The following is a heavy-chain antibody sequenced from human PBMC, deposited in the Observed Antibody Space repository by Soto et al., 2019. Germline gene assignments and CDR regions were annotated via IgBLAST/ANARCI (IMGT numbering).Heavy chain of an antibody. D-gene: IGHD2-8*01. V-gene: IGHV3-7*03. Sequence: GSLRLSCAASGFTFSSFWMSWVRQAPGKGLEWVANIKTDGSETHYVDSVKGRFTISRDNAKTSLFLQMNSLRAEDTAVYYCAMDDYIVIMATPRDWGKGTMVT. CDR1: GFTFSSFW. CDR3: AMDDYIVIMATPRD. CDR2: IKTDGSET. J-gene: IGHJ4*02.